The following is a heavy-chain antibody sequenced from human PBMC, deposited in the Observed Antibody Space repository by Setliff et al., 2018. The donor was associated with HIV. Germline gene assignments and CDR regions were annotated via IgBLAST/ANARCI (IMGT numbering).Heavy chain of an antibody. CDR2: IDDSGNT. J-gene: IGHJ4*02. CDR1: HGSIFGDY. CDR3: ARLGSHCKNAFCPPY. Sequence: SETLSLTCSVSHGSIFGDYWRWVRQSPGKGLEWIAWIDDSGNTNYNPSLKSRVTISVDTSNNQFSLRLTSVTAADTAVYYCARLGSHCKNAFCPPYWGQGTLVTVSS. D-gene: IGHD2-15*01. V-gene: IGHV4-59*08.